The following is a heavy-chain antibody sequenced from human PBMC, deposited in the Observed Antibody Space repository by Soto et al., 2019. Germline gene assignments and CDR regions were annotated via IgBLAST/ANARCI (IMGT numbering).Heavy chain of an antibody. V-gene: IGHV4-61*08. CDR1: GGSVSSGGFY. CDR3: AKKGPRLEESFDS. CDR2: IYYSGSA. J-gene: IGHJ4*02. D-gene: IGHD3-16*01. Sequence: LSLTCTVSGGSVSSGGFYWNWIRQPPGRGLEWIGHIYYSGSADYSPSLKSRVTISADTSKNQFSLKLSSVTAADAAVYYCAKKGPRLEESFDSRGQGILVTGSS.